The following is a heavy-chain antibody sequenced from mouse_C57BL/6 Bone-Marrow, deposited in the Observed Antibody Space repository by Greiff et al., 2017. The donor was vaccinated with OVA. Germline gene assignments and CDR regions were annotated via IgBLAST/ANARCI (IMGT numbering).Heavy chain of an antibody. CDR2: ISSGGSYT. J-gene: IGHJ4*01. CDR1: GFTFSSYG. D-gene: IGHD2-2*01. V-gene: IGHV5-6*02. CDR3: ARHPMVTTYYAMDY. Sequence: EVKLVESGGDLVKPGGSLKLSCAASGFTFSSYGMSWVRQTPDKRLEWVATISSGGSYTYYPDSVKGRFTISRDNAKNTLYLQMSSLKSEDTAMYYCARHPMVTTYYAMDYWGQGTSVTVSS.